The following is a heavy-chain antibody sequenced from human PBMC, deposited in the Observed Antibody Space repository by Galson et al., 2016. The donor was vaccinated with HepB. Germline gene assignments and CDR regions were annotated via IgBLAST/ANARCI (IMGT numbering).Heavy chain of an antibody. CDR2: IYSGGST. D-gene: IGHD2-21*02. J-gene: IGHJ5*02. CDR1: GFAVNSDY. CDR3: ARGPTVTFCGGPTWFDL. V-gene: IGHV3-53*01. Sequence: SLRLSCAVSGFAVNSDYMNWIRQAPGKGLEWISVIYSGGSTTYGDSVKGRLTISRDRSKNTLSLQMNSLRAEDTAVYYCARGPTVTFCGGPTWFDLWGQGTVVTVSS.